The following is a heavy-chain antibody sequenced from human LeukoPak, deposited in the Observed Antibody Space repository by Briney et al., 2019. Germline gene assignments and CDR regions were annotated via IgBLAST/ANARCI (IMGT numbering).Heavy chain of an antibody. CDR3: ARATVTTWFDP. V-gene: IGHV4-39*07. CDR1: GGSISSSSYY. Sequence: SETLPLTCTVSGGSISSSSYYWGWIRQPPGKGLEWIGSIYYSGITYYNPSLKSRVTISVDTSKNQSSLKLSSVTAADTAVYYCARATVTTWFDPWGQGTLVTVSS. J-gene: IGHJ5*02. CDR2: IYYSGIT. D-gene: IGHD4-17*01.